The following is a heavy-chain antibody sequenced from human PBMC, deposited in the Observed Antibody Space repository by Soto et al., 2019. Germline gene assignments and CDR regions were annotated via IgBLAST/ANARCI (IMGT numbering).Heavy chain of an antibody. D-gene: IGHD3-10*01. CDR2: IYHSGST. CDR1: GDSISSSNW. V-gene: IGHV4-4*02. J-gene: IGHJ4*02. CDR3: ARAAPFGDFDY. Sequence: SETLSLTCAVSGDSISSSNWWSWVRQPPGKGLEWIGEIYHSGSTNYNPSLKNRVTISVDKSKNQFSLKLSSVTAADTAVYYCARAAPFGDFDYWGKGILVTVSS.